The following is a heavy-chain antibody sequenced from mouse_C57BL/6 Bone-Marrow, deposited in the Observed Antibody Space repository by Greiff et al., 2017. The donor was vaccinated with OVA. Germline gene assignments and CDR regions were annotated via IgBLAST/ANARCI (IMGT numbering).Heavy chain of an antibody. J-gene: IGHJ1*03. CDR2: INPYNGGT. V-gene: IGHV1-19*01. CDR3: ARSSGSSYVWYFDV. D-gene: IGHD1-1*01. Sequence: VQLQQSGPVLVKPGASVKMSCKASGYTFTDYYMNWVKQSHGKSLEWIGVINPYNGGTSYNQKFKGKATLTVDKSSSTAYMELNSLTSEDSAVYYCARSSGSSYVWYFDVWGTGTTVTVSS. CDR1: GYTFTDYY.